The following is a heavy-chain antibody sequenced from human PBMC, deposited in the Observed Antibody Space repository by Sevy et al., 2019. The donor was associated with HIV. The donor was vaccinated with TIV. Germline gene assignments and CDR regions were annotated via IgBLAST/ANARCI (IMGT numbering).Heavy chain of an antibody. J-gene: IGHJ4*02. CDR2: MKEDGSER. CDR1: GFTFSSYW. Sequence: GGSLRLSCAASGFTFSSYWMSWVRQAPGKGLEWVATMKEDGSERNYVDSVKGRFTISRDNAKNSLYLQMNSLRAEDTAVYYCVREAVGGYCYSLDCWGQGTLVTVSS. V-gene: IGHV3-7*01. CDR3: VREAVGGYCYSLDC. D-gene: IGHD5-18*01.